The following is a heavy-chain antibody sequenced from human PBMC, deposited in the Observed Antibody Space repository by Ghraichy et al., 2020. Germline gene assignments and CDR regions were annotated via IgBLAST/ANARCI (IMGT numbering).Heavy chain of an antibody. D-gene: IGHD2-21*01. V-gene: IGHV4-59*01. J-gene: IGHJ3*02. CDR2: IYYSGST. CDR3: ARVSFSGELSSCGGDCYSPAFDI. Sequence: SETLSLTCTVSGGSISSYYWSWIRQPPGKGLEWIGYIYYSGSTNYNPSLKSRVTISLDTSKNQFSLKLSSVTAADTAVYYCARVSFSGELSSCGGDCYSPAFDIWGQGTMVTVFS. CDR1: GGSISSYY.